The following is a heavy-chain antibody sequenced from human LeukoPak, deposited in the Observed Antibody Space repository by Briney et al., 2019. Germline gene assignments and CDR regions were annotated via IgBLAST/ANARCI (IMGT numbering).Heavy chain of an antibody. CDR3: ARHDSGGWYRLYYFDY. J-gene: IGHJ4*02. CDR1: GGSISSSSYY. V-gene: IGHV4-39*07. D-gene: IGHD6-19*01. CDR2: IYYSGST. Sequence: SETLSLTCTVSGGSISSSSYYWGWIRQPPGKGLEWIGSIYYSGSTYYNPSLKSRVTISVDTSKNQFSLKLSSVTAADTAVYYCARHDSGGWYRLYYFDYWGQGTLVTVSS.